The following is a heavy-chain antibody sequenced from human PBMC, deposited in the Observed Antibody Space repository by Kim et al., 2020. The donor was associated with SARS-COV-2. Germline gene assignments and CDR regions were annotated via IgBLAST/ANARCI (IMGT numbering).Heavy chain of an antibody. CDR1: DFTFTSYW. J-gene: IGHJ6*02. Sequence: GGSLRLSCAASDFTFTSYWMHWVRQAPGKGLEWVARISSDGSSTDYADSVKGRFTVSRDNAKNTVDLQLHSVRAEDTAVYFCGRVARQYYYDGMDGWCQG. V-gene: IGHV3-74*01. CDR2: ISSDGSST. CDR3: GRVARQYYYDGMDG. D-gene: IGHD3-16*01.